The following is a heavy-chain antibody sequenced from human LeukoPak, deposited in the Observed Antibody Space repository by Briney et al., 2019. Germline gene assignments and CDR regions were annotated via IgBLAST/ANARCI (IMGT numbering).Heavy chain of an antibody. CDR1: GGTISSYH. V-gene: IGHV4-59*01. J-gene: IGHJ4*02. CDR2: SFYTGAT. D-gene: IGHD5-24*01. CDR3: ARSRDGYSHFDY. Sequence: PSETLSLTCTVAGGTISSYHCSWIRQTPGRRLEWIGFSFYTGATNYNPSLKSRVTMSVDTSKSQFSLRLNSVTAADTAVYYCARSRDGYSHFDYWGQGILVTVSS.